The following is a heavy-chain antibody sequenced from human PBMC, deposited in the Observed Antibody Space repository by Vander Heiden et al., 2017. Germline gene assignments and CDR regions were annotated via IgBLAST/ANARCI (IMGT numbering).Heavy chain of an antibody. J-gene: IGHJ4*02. V-gene: IGHV3-7*01. CDR2: IKQDGSEK. D-gene: IGHD3-22*01. CDR3: SGYYPVSGNQTGY. CDR1: GFTFSSYW. Sequence: EVQLVESGGGLVQPGGSLRLSCAASGFTFSSYWMSWVRQAPGKGLEWVANIKQDGSEKYYVDSVKGRFTISRDNAKNSLYLQMNSLRAEDTAVSLSSGYYPVSGNQTGYWGQGTLVTVSS.